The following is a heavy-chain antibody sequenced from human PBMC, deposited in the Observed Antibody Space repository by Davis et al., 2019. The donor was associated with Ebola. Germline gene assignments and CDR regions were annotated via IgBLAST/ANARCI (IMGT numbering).Heavy chain of an antibody. CDR3: ARDGPDYYGLDV. CDR2: INPNSGRT. Sequence: ASVKVSCKASGYTFTGYYMLWVRQAPGQGLEWMGWINPNSGRTNYAQNFQGRVTITRDTSTNTVYMEVRSLRSEDTAVYYCARDGPDYYGLDVWGQGTAVTVSS. J-gene: IGHJ6*02. V-gene: IGHV1-2*02. CDR1: GYTFTGYY.